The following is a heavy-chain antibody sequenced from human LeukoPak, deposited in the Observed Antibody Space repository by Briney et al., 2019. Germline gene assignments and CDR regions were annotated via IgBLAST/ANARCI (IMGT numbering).Heavy chain of an antibody. CDR2: IYYSGST. Sequence: NPSETLSLTCTVSNGSISSYYWSWMRQPPGKGLEWIGYIYYSGSTNYNPSLKSRVTISVDTPKNQFSLKLSSVTAADTAVYYCARHDMDVAGGGLDYFDYWGQGTLVTVSS. J-gene: IGHJ4*02. D-gene: IGHD1-26*01. CDR1: NGSISSYY. CDR3: ARHDMDVAGGGLDYFDY. V-gene: IGHV4-59*08.